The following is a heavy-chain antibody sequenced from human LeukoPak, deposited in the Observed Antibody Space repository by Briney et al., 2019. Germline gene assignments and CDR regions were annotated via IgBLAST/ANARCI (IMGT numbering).Heavy chain of an antibody. J-gene: IGHJ4*02. CDR3: AKDSDSSGWSFFDY. D-gene: IGHD6-19*01. CDR2: ISGSGGST. V-gene: IGHV3-23*01. Sequence: GGSLRLSCAASGFTFSSYAMNWVRQAPGKGLEWVAAISGSGGSTYYADSVKGRFTISRDNSKNTLYLQMNSLRAEDTAVYYCAKDSDSSGWSFFDYWGQGTLVTVSS. CDR1: GFTFSSYA.